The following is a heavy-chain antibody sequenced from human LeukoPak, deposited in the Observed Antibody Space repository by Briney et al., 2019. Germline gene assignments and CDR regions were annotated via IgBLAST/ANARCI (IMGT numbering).Heavy chain of an antibody. CDR1: GDSISSYY. CDR3: ARVYYSNSYDYWYFDL. J-gene: IGHJ2*01. Sequence: SETLSLTCTVSGDSISSYYWSWIRQPPGKGLEWIGCISYTGSTNYNPSLKSRVTISVDTSKNQFSLKLSSVTAADTAVYYCARVYYSNSYDYWYFDLWGRGTLVTVSS. CDR2: ISYTGST. D-gene: IGHD6-13*01. V-gene: IGHV4-59*01.